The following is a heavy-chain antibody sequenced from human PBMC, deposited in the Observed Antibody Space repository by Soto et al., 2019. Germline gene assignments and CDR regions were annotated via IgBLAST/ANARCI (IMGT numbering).Heavy chain of an antibody. CDR2: IYYSGST. CDR3: ARSAGWRRWLQCRAFEI. CDR1: GGSISSYY. V-gene: IGHV4-59*01. D-gene: IGHD5-12*01. Sequence: PSETLSLTCTVSGGSISSYYWSWIRQPPGKGLEWIGYIYYSGSTNYNPSLKSRVTISVDTSKNQFSLKLSSVTAADTAVYYCARSAGWRRWLQCRAFEIWGQGTMVTVSS. J-gene: IGHJ3*02.